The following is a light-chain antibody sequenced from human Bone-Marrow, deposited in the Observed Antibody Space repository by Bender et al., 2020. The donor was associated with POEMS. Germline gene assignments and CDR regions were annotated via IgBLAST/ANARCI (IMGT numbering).Light chain of an antibody. J-gene: IGLJ3*02. CDR1: SSNY. CDR2: DVG. CDR3: CSYAGTYSWV. Sequence: QSALTQPRSVSGSPGQSVTISCTGDSSNYVSWYQQHPGKAPKLMIFDVGKRPSGVPDRFSGSKSGSTASLTISGLQSEDEADYYCCSYAGTYSWVFGGGTKLTVL. V-gene: IGLV2-11*01.